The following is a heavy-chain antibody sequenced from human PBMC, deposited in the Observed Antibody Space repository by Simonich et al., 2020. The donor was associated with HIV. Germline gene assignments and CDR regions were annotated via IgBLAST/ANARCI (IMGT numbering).Heavy chain of an antibody. CDR3: ARSGGSSSDAFDI. D-gene: IGHD6-6*01. Sequence: EVQLVESGGGLVQPGGSLRLSCAASGFTFSSYWMHWVRQAPGKGLGWVSSINSDGSSTSYADSVKGRFTSSRDNAKNTLYLQMNSLRAEDTAVYYCARSGGSSSDAFDIWGQGTMVTVSS. CDR1: GFTFSSYW. J-gene: IGHJ3*02. CDR2: INSDGSST. V-gene: IGHV3-74*01.